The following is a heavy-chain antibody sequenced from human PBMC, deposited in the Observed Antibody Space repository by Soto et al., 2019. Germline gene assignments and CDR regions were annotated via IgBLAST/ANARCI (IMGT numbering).Heavy chain of an antibody. J-gene: IGHJ6*02. CDR3: ARGTIFGVVTYYYYYGMDV. D-gene: IGHD3-3*01. CDR1: GYTFTSYG. V-gene: IGHV1-18*01. CDR2: ISAYNGNT. Sequence: ASVKVSCKASGYTFTSYGISWVRQAPGQGLEWMGRISAYNGNTNYAQKLQGRVTMTTDTSTSTAYMELRSLRSDDTAVYYCARGTIFGVVTYYYYYGMDVWGQGTSVTVSS.